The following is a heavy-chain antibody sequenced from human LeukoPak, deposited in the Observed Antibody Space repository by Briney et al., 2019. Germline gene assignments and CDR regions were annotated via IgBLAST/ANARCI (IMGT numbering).Heavy chain of an antibody. CDR3: ARDRRRGYYDSSGHNWFDP. Sequence: ASVKVSCKASGYTFTSCGISWVRQAPGQGLEWMGWISAYNGNTNYAQKLQGRVTMTTDTSTSTAYMELRSLRSDDTAVYYCARDRRRGYYDSSGHNWFDPWGQGTLVTVSS. CDR2: ISAYNGNT. J-gene: IGHJ5*02. D-gene: IGHD3-22*01. V-gene: IGHV1-18*01. CDR1: GYTFTSCG.